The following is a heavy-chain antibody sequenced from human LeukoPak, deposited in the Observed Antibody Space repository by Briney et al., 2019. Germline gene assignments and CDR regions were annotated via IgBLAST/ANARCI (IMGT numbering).Heavy chain of an antibody. Sequence: ASVKVSCKVSGYTLTELSIHWVRQAPGKGLEWMGGVNPEDGETIYAQKFQGRVTMTEDTSTDTAYMELSSLRSEDTAVYYCATGGRISGSYYYWGQGTLVTVSS. CDR2: VNPEDGET. CDR1: GYTLTELS. V-gene: IGHV1-24*01. D-gene: IGHD1-26*01. CDR3: ATGGRISGSYYY. J-gene: IGHJ4*02.